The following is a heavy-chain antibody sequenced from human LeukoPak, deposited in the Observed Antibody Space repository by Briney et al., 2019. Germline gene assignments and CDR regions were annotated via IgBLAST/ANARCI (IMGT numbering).Heavy chain of an antibody. CDR1: GGFFSGYY. CDR2: INHSGST. CDR3: ARGVRDSSGWYGY. J-gene: IGHJ4*02. Sequence: SETLSLTCAVYGGFFSGYYWSWIRQPPGKGLEWIGEINHSGSTNYNPSLKSRVTISVDTSKNQFSLKLSSVTAADTAVYYCARGVRDSSGWYGYWGQGTLVTVSS. D-gene: IGHD6-19*01. V-gene: IGHV4-34*01.